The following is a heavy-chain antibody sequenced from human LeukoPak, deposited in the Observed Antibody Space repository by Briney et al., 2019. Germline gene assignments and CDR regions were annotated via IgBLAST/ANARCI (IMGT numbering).Heavy chain of an antibody. CDR1: GYTFTTYY. V-gene: IGHV1-46*01. Sequence: ASVKLSCKASGYTFTTYYMHWVRQAPGQGLEWMGIINPSGGSTSYAQKFQGRVTITRDTPTSTVYMELSSLRSEDTAVYYCARVIKSAYYYGSGSDGYDYWGQGTLVTVSS. CDR3: ARVIKSAYYYGSGSDGYDY. J-gene: IGHJ4*02. CDR2: INPSGGST. D-gene: IGHD3-10*01.